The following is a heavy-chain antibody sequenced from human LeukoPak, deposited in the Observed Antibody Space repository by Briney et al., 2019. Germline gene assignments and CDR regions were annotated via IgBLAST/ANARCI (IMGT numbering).Heavy chain of an antibody. CDR1: HYTFTSYG. V-gene: IGHV1-18*01. CDR3: ARDGPSPTDWYFDL. J-gene: IGHJ2*01. CDR2: ISAYNGNT. Sequence: ASVKVSCKASHYTFTSYGVSWVRQAPGQGLEWLGWISAYNGNTNYAQKLQGRVTMTTDTSTSTAYMELRSLRSDDTAVYYCARDGPSPTDWYFDLWGRGTLVTVSS.